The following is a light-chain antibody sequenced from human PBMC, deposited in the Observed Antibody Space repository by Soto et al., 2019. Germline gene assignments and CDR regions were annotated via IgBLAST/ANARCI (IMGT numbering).Light chain of an antibody. CDR2: QDT. J-gene: IGLJ2*01. CDR3: QAWDSSTAA. CDR1: RLGDKY. Sequence: SYELTQPPSVSGSPGQTATITCSGDRLGDKYACWYQQKPGQSPVMVIYQDTKRPSGIPERFSGSTSGNTATLTISGTQAMDEADYYCQAWDSSTAAFGGGTKLTVL. V-gene: IGLV3-1*01.